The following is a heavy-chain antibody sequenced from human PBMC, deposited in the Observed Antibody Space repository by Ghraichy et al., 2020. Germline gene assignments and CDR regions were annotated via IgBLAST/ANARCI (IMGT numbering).Heavy chain of an antibody. CDR2: IYYSGST. CDR3: ARQEILTGYYPRYNWFDP. Sequence: SETLSLTCTVSGGSISSSSYYWGWIRQPPGKGLEWIGSIYYSGSTYYNPSLKSRVTISVDTSKNQFSLKLSSVTAADTAVYYCARQEILTGYYPRYNWFDPWGQGTLVTVSS. J-gene: IGHJ5*02. CDR1: GGSISSSSYY. V-gene: IGHV4-39*01. D-gene: IGHD3-9*01.